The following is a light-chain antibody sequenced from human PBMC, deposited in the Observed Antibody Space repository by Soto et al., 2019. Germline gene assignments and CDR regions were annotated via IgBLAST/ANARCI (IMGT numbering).Light chain of an antibody. V-gene: IGLV1-40*01. CDR2: GNF. J-gene: IGLJ2*01. CDR1: NSNLGAGYD. CDR3: QSYDSGLGVV. Sequence: QAVVTQPPSVSGAPGQRVTISCTGSNSNLGAGYDVHWYQQIPGRAPKLLIYGNFHRPSGVPDRFSGSRSDPSASLAITGLQVEDEADYYCQSYDSGLGVVFGGGTKLTVL.